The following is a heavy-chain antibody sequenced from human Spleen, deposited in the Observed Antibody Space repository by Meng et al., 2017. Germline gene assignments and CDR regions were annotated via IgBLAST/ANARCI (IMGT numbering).Heavy chain of an antibody. D-gene: IGHD1-1*01. V-gene: IGHV3-33*05. CDR2: ISYDGSNK. Sequence: AVISYDGSNKYYADSVKGRFTIPRDNSKNTLNLQLNSLRSEDTAVYYCATNAGSANSWGQGTLVTVSS. CDR3: ATNAGSANS. J-gene: IGHJ5*02.